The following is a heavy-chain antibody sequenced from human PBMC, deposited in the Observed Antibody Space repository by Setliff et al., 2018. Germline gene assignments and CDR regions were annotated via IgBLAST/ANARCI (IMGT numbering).Heavy chain of an antibody. CDR2: IYYSGST. CDR1: GGSISSSSYY. CDR3: ARRGRGSSWFDTLFDY. J-gene: IGHJ4*02. V-gene: IGHV4-39*01. Sequence: LSLTCTVSGGSISSSSYYWGWIRQPPGKGLEWIGSIYYSGSTYYNPSLKSRVTISVDTSKNQFSLKLSSVTAADTAVYYCARRGRGSSWFDTLFDYWGQGTLVTVSS. D-gene: IGHD6-13*01.